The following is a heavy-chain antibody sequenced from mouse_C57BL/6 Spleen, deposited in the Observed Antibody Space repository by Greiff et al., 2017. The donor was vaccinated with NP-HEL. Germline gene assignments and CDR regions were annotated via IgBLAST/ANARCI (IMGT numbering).Heavy chain of an antibody. CDR1: GYTFTSYW. CDR3: ARLGGWDYGSSPYAMDY. Sequence: QVQLQQPGAELVRPGSSVKQSCKASGYTFTSYWMHWVKQRPIQGLEWIGNIDPSDSETHYNQKFKDKATLTVDKSSSTAYMQLSSLTSEDSAVYYCARLGGWDYGSSPYAMDYWGQGTSVTVSS. V-gene: IGHV1-52*01. J-gene: IGHJ4*01. CDR2: IDPSDSET. D-gene: IGHD1-1*01.